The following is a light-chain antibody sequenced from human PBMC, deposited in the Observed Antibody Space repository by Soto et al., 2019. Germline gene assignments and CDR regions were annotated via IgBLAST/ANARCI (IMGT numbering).Light chain of an antibody. CDR3: QQSYSTPPT. V-gene: IGKV1-6*02. CDR1: QDIRYD. Sequence: AIQVTQSPSSLSASVGDRVTISCRTSQDIRYDLGWYQQKPGEAPKHLIFAASNLQSGVPSRFRGSGSGTDFTLTISSLQPEDFATYYCQQSYSTPPTFGQGTKVDIK. CDR2: AAS. J-gene: IGKJ1*01.